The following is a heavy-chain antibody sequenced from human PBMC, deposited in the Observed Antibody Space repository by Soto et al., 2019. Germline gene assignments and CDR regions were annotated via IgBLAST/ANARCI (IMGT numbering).Heavy chain of an antibody. CDR3: ARRPAWKAAYSFYGRHV. J-gene: IGHJ6*02. Sequence: ASVKVSCKASGGTFSSYAISWVRQAPGQGLEWMGGIIPIFGTANYAQKFQGRVTITADESTSTAYMELSSLRSEDTAVYYCARRPAWKAAYSFYGRHVWGQRTTVTVS. V-gene: IGHV1-69*13. CDR2: IIPIFGTA. CDR1: GGTFSSYA. D-gene: IGHD1-1*01.